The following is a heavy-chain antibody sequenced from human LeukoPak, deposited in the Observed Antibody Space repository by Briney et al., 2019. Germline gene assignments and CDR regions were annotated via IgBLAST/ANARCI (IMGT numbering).Heavy chain of an antibody. V-gene: IGHV3-7*03. CDR3: ARVDGIAVAPDDAFDV. D-gene: IGHD6-19*01. Sequence: GGSLRLSCVASGFTLSTYWMSWVRQAPGKGLEWVASIKQDGSEEYYVDSVKGRFDISRDNAKNSLYLQMNSLGVEDTAVYYCARVDGIAVAPDDAFDVWGQGTMVTVSS. J-gene: IGHJ3*01. CDR2: IKQDGSEE. CDR1: GFTLSTYW.